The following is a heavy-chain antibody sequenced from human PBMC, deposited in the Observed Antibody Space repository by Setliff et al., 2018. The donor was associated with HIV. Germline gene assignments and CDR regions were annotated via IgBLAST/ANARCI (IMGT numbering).Heavy chain of an antibody. CDR2: IYASGSA. D-gene: IGHD6-13*01. V-gene: IGHV4-4*09. Sequence: KPSETLSLTCTVSGDSISGSYWCWIRQPPGKGLEWIGYIYASGSANHNPSLKSRVSISVDTSKNQLSLKLSSVTATDTAVYYCARLDLTTAGQIGYFHHWGQGTQVTVSS. J-gene: IGHJ1*01. CDR3: ARLDLTTAGQIGYFHH. CDR1: GDSISGSY.